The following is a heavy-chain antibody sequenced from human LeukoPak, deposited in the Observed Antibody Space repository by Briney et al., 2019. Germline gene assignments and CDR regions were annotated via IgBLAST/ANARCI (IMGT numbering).Heavy chain of an antibody. CDR1: GGSFSGYY. CDR3: ARRVERLLRFRKLPIQFEN. Sequence: SETLSLTCAVYGGSFSGYYWSWIRQPPGEGLEWIGEINHSGSTNYNPSLKSRVTISVDTSKNQFSLKLSSVTAADTAVYYCARRVERLLRFRKLPIQFENWGQGTLVTVSS. V-gene: IGHV4-34*01. CDR2: INHSGST. D-gene: IGHD3-10*01. J-gene: IGHJ4*02.